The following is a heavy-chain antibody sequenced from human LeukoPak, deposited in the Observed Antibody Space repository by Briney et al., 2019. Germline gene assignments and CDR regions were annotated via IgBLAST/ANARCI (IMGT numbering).Heavy chain of an antibody. V-gene: IGHV3-74*01. J-gene: IGHJ4*02. D-gene: IGHD3-22*01. CDR2: TNTDGRTT. CDR1: GFTFSSYW. CDR3: ARIEDRGAAFDS. Sequence: GGSLRLSCAASGFTFSSYWVHWVRQAPGEGLVWVSRTNTDGRTTSYADSVKGRFTISRDNAKNMLYLQMNSLRADDTAVYYCARIEDRGAAFDSWGRGTLVTVSS.